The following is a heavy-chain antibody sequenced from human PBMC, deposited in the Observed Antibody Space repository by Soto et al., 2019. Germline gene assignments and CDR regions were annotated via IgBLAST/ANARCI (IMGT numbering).Heavy chain of an antibody. J-gene: IGHJ4*02. CDR1: GYTFTSDY. D-gene: IGHD3-22*01. CDR3: ARDISITMIVVVNQFDY. V-gene: IGHV1-46*01. Sequence: AATVKASWKASGYTFTSDYMRWVRQAPEQGLEWMGIINPSGGSTSYAQKFQGRVTMTRDTSTSTVYMELSSLRSEDTAVYYCARDISITMIVVVNQFDYWGQGTLVTVSS. CDR2: INPSGGST.